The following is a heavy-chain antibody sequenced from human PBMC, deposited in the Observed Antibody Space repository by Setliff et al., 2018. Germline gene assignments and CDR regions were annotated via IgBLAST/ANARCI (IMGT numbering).Heavy chain of an antibody. CDR3: ARLGTTIPTSGTWTYYYYYYMDA. D-gene: IGHD2-21*01. CDR1: GGSISSYY. V-gene: IGHV4-4*08. Sequence: SETLSLTCTVSGGSISSYYWSWIRQPPGKGLEWIGYIYTSGSTNYNPSLKSRVTISVDTSKNQFSLRVSSVTAADTAVYYCARLGTTIPTSGTWTYYYYYYMDAWGKGTTVTVSS. J-gene: IGHJ6*03. CDR2: IYTSGST.